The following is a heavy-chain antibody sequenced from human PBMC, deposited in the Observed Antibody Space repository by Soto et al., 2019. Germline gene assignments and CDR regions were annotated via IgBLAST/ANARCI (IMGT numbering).Heavy chain of an antibody. V-gene: IGHV3-30-3*01. Sequence: QVQLVESGGGVVQPGRSLRLSCAASGFTFSSYAMHWVRQAPGKGLEWVAVISYDGSNKYYADSVKGRFTISRDNFKNTLYLQMNSLRAEDTGVYNWAREPAYYYDSSGYSVPFGYWGQGTLVTVSS. CDR1: GFTFSSYA. J-gene: IGHJ4*02. CDR2: ISYDGSNK. D-gene: IGHD3-22*01. CDR3: AREPAYYYDSSGYSVPFGY.